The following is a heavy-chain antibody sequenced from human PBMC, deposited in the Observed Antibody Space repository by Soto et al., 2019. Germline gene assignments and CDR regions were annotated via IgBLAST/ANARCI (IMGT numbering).Heavy chain of an antibody. J-gene: IGHJ4*02. D-gene: IGHD3-22*01. CDR1: GFTFRSYA. Sequence: GGSLRLSCAASGFTFRSYAMSRVRQAPGKGLEWVSAISGSGGSTYYADSVKGRFTISRDNSKNTLYLQMNSLRAEDTAVYYCARDQYYYDSSGPYWGQGTLVTVSS. CDR2: ISGSGGST. V-gene: IGHV3-23*01. CDR3: ARDQYYYDSSGPY.